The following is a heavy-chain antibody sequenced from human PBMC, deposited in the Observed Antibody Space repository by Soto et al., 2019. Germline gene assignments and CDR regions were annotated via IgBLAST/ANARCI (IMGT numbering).Heavy chain of an antibody. CDR3: ARDTCCSSTSCRIGLWFVP. Sequence: PSGTLSLTCAVSGGSFSGYYWTWIPQSPGKGPEWIGATNHRGSTNYNPSLESRVTISVDTSKNQFSLRLSSVTAADTAVYYCARDTCCSSTSCRIGLWFVPWGQGTLVTVFS. CDR1: GGSFSGYY. J-gene: IGHJ5*02. D-gene: IGHD2-2*01. CDR2: TNHRGST. V-gene: IGHV4-34*01.